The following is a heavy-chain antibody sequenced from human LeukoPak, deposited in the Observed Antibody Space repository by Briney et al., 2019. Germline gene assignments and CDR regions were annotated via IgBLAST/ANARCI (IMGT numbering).Heavy chain of an antibody. CDR2: INEGGGLT. CDR3: ARSRHSYDSSGFPHY. V-gene: IGHV3-7*03. Sequence: QPGGSLRLSRAASGFTFSASWMTWVRQAPGKGLEWVTIINEGGGLTFYVDSVKGRFTISRDNAKNSLYLQMNSLRAEDTALYYCARSRHSYDSSGFPHYWGQGTLVTVSS. CDR1: GFTFSASW. D-gene: IGHD3-22*01. J-gene: IGHJ4*02.